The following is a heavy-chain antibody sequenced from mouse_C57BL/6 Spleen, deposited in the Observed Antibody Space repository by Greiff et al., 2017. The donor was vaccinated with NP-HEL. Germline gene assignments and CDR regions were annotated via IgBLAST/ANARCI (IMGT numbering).Heavy chain of an antibody. CDR1: GYTFTSYW. CDR3: ARGDGSSYPAWFAY. Sequence: QVQLQQPGAELVKPGASVKLSCKASGYTFTSYWMHWVKQRPGQGLEWIGMIHPNSGSTNYNEKFKSKATLTVDKSSSTAYMQLSSLTSEDSAVYYWARGDGSSYPAWFAYWGQGTLVTVSA. D-gene: IGHD1-1*01. V-gene: IGHV1-64*01. CDR2: IHPNSGST. J-gene: IGHJ3*01.